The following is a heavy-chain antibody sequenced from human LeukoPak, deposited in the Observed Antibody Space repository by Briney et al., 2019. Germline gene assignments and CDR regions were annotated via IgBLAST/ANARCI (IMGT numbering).Heavy chain of an antibody. D-gene: IGHD4-23*01. Sequence: SETLSLTCTVSGGSISSYYWSWIRQPPGKGLEWIGYISYSGGTNYNPSLKSRVTISVDTSQNHFSLKLNSVTAADTAVYYCARVPAIYCGPYLDLWGQGTLVSVPS. V-gene: IGHV4-59*01. CDR1: GGSISSYY. CDR2: ISYSGGT. J-gene: IGHJ4*02. CDR3: ARVPAIYCGPYLDL.